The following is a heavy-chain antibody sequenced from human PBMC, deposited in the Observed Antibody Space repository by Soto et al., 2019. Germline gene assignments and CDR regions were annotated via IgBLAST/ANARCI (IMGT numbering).Heavy chain of an antibody. V-gene: IGHV3-15*07. CDR3: TTGRIAAATMGY. CDR2: IKSKTDGRTT. CDR1: DFTISNAW. D-gene: IGHD6-13*01. J-gene: IGHJ4*02. Sequence: GPLRVPCAVSDFTISNAWMNWIRQTPGKGLEWVGRIKSKTDGRTTAYAAPVKGRFTTRRNDSKHTLYLQMNSLKTEDTAVYYCTTGRIAAATMGYWGQGTLVTVSS.